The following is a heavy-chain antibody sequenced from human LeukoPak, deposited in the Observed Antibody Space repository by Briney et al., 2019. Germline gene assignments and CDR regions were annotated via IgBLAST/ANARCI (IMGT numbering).Heavy chain of an antibody. CDR3: ARDGDYYDSSGYYFDY. CDR2: IYYSGST. J-gene: IGHJ4*02. D-gene: IGHD3-22*01. V-gene: IGHV4-30-4*08. CDR1: GGSISSGDYY. Sequence: SQTLSLTCTVSGGSISSGDYYWSWIRQPPGKGLEWIGYIYYSGSTYYNPSLQSRVTISVDTSKNQFSLKLSSVTAADTAVYYCARDGDYYDSSGYYFDYWGQGTLVTVSS.